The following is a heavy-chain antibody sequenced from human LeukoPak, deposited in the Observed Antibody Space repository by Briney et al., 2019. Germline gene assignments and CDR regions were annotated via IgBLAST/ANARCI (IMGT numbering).Heavy chain of an antibody. D-gene: IGHD1-26*01. CDR1: GYTFTGYY. CDR2: INPNSGGT. J-gene: IGHJ5*02. Sequence: ASVKVSCKASGYTFTGYYMHWVRQAPGQGLEWMGWINPNSGGTNYVQKFQGRVTMTRDTSISTAYMEVSRLRSDDTAVYYCARRIVTPTTKWFDAWGQGTLVTVSS. CDR3: ARRIVTPTTKWFDA. V-gene: IGHV1-2*02.